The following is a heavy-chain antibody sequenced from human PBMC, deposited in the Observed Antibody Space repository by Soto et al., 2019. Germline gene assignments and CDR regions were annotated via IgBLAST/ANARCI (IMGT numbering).Heavy chain of an antibody. Sequence: SETLPLTCTVSGGSISSSSYYWGWIRQPPGKGLEWIGSIYYSGSTYYNPSLKSRVTISVDTSKNQFSLKLSSVTAADTAVYYCARIEVTMVRGVDYYYMDVWGKGTTVTVSS. CDR1: GGSISSSSYY. V-gene: IGHV4-39*01. J-gene: IGHJ6*03. D-gene: IGHD3-10*01. CDR3: ARIEVTMVRGVDYYYMDV. CDR2: IYYSGST.